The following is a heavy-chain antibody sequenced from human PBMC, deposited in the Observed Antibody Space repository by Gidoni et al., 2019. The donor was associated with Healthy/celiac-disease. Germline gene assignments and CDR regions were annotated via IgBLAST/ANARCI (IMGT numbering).Heavy chain of an antibody. CDR3: ARDRDSYGYGMDV. CDR2: IWYDGSNK. J-gene: IGHJ6*02. D-gene: IGHD5-18*01. CDR1: GFTFSSYG. V-gene: IGHV3-33*01. Sequence: QVQLVESGGGVVQPGRSLRLSCAASGFTFSSYGMHWVRQAPGKGLGWVAVIWYDGSNKYYADSVKGRFTISRDNSKNTLYLQMNSLRAEDTAVYYCARDRDSYGYGMDVWGQGTTVTVSS.